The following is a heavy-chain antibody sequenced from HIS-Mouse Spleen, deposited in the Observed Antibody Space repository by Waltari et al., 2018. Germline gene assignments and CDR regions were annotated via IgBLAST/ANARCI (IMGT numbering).Heavy chain of an antibody. CDR1: GRSISRSSYY. CDR2: IYYSGST. D-gene: IGHD6-13*01. CDR3: AREIPYSSSWYDWYFDL. Sequence: QLQLQESGPGLVKPSETLSLTCTVSGRSISRSSYYRRWIRQPPGTGLEWIGSIYYSGSTYYNPSLKSRVTISVDTSKNQFSLKLSSVTAADTAVYYCAREIPYSSSWYDWYFDLWGRGTLVTVSS. J-gene: IGHJ2*01. V-gene: IGHV4-39*07.